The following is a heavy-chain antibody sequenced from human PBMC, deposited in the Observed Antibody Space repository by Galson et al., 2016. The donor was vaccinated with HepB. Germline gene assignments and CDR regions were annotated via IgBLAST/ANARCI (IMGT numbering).Heavy chain of an antibody. CDR1: GFTVSSTY. J-gene: IGHJ4*02. CDR2: INQDGSEK. D-gene: IGHD2-2*01. V-gene: IGHV3-7*04. Sequence: SLRLPCAAFGFTVSSTYMNWVRQAPGKGLEWVANINQDGSEKHYLDSVRGRFTISRDNAKNSMYLQMNSLRAEDTAVYFCARAYQYALDYWGQGTLVTVSS. CDR3: ARAYQYALDY.